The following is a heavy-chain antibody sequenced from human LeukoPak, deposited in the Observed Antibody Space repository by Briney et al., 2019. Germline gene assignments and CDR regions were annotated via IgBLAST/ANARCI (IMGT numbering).Heavy chain of an antibody. D-gene: IGHD1-1*01. V-gene: IGHV6-1*01. CDR2: TYYRSRWYN. J-gene: IGHJ6*02. CDR1: GDSVSSNSAA. Sequence: SQTLSLTCAISGDSVSSNSAAWNWIRQSPSRGLEWLGRTYYRSRWYNDYAVSVKSRITINPGTSKNQFSLQLNSVTPEDTAVYYCARQDGDNDCYYYGMDVWGQGTTVTVSS. CDR3: ARQDGDNDCYYYGMDV.